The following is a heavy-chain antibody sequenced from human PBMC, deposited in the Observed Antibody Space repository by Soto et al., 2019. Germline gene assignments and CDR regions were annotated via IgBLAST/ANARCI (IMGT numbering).Heavy chain of an antibody. D-gene: IGHD1-26*01. CDR2: IFHGGST. V-gene: IGHV4-4*02. Sequence: QVQLQESGPGLVKPSGTLSLTCAVSGASIRSNNWWSWVRQPPGKGLEWIGEIFHGGSTYYNPSLKTRLTLSVDKARNQFSMNRTSVTAADTAVYYCARVYSGSYSDSWGRGTLVTVSS. CDR1: GASIRSNNW. J-gene: IGHJ4*02. CDR3: ARVYSGSYSDS.